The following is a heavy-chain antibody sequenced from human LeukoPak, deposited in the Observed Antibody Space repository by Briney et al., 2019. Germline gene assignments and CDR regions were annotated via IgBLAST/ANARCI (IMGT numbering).Heavy chain of an antibody. CDR3: ARGIAARPSCGLIEY. CDR1: GYTFTSYY. V-gene: IGHV1-46*01. CDR2: INPSGGST. D-gene: IGHD6-6*01. Sequence: GASVKVSCKASGYTFTSYYMHWVRQAPGQGLEWMGIINPSGGSTSYAQKFQGRVTMTRDTSTSTVYMELSSLRSEDTAVYYCARGIAARPSCGLIEYWGQGTLVTVSS. J-gene: IGHJ4*02.